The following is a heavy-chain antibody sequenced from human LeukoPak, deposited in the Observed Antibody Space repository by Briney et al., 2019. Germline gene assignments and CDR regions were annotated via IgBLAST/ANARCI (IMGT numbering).Heavy chain of an antibody. D-gene: IGHD3-22*01. Sequence: SETLSLTCTVSGGSISSYYWSWIRQPPGKGLEWIGYIYYSGSTYYNPSLKSRVTISVDTSKNQFSLKLSSVTAADTAVYYCARVYGSSGRHPYYFDYWGQGTLVTVSS. CDR1: GGSISSYY. CDR3: ARVYGSSGRHPYYFDY. J-gene: IGHJ4*02. V-gene: IGHV4-30-4*08. CDR2: IYYSGST.